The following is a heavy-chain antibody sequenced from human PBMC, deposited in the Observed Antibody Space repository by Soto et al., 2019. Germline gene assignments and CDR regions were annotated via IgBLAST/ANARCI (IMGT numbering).Heavy chain of an antibody. CDR1: GYSFTSYW. Sequence: PGESLKISCKGSGYSFTSYWIGWVLQIPWKGLEWMGIIYPGDSDTRYSPSFQGQVTISADKSISTAYLQWSSLKASDTAMYYCARHSDWENXIVVVDGMDVWGQGTTVTVSS. V-gene: IGHV5-51*01. CDR3: ARHSDWENXIVVVDGMDV. J-gene: IGHJ6*02. D-gene: IGHD2-2*01. CDR2: IYPGDSDT.